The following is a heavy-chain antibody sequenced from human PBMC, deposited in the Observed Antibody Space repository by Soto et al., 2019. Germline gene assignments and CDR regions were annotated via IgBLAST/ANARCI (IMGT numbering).Heavy chain of an antibody. CDR1: GASITYGGYS. D-gene: IGHD5-12*01. V-gene: IGHV4-30-2*01. CDR2: ISHLEST. CDR3: AWGGGYDPFDY. J-gene: IGHJ4*02. Sequence: QLQLHQSGSGLVKASQTLSLTCTLSGASITYGGYSWSWIGQPPGKDLEWLGYISHLESTSYNPSFQRRLTMSIDRSKNQFSLKLASMTAADTAGYYCAWGGGYDPFDYWGQGTLDTVAS.